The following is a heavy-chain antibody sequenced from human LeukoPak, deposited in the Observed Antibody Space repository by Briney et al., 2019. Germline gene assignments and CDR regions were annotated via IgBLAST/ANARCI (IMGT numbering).Heavy chain of an antibody. CDR3: ARGVRYFDWLSVDY. Sequence: ASVKVSCKASGYTFTSYYMHWVRQAPGQGLEWMGWINPNSGGTNYAQKFQGRVTMTRDTSISTAYMELSRLRSDDTAVYYCARGVRYFDWLSVDYWGQGTLVTVSS. D-gene: IGHD3-9*01. J-gene: IGHJ4*02. V-gene: IGHV1-2*02. CDR2: INPNSGGT. CDR1: GYTFTSYY.